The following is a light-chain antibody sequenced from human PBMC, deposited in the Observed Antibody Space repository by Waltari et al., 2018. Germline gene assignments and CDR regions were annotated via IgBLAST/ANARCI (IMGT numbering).Light chain of an antibody. CDR3: QQYVDSPPMT. Sequence: EIVLTQSPGTLSLSPGERVTLSCRASQSVSRSYLAWYQQKPGQAPRLLIYGASSRATGIPDRFSGSGSGTDFTLTISRLEPEDFAVYYCQQYVDSPPMTFGQGTKVEIK. J-gene: IGKJ1*01. CDR1: QSVSRSY. CDR2: GAS. V-gene: IGKV3-20*01.